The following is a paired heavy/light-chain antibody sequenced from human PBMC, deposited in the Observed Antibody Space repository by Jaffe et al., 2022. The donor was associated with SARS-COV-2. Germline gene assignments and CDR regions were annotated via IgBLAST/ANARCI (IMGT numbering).Light chain of an antibody. CDR3: MQALQTPPVT. CDR2: LGS. Sequence: DIVMTQSPLSLPVTPGEPASISCRSSQSLLHSNGYNYLDWYLQKPGQSPQLLIYLGSNRASGVPDRFSGSGSGTDFTLKISRVEAEDVGVYYCMQALQTPPVTFGQGTKLEIK. V-gene: IGKV2-28*01. J-gene: IGKJ2*01. CDR1: QSLLHSNGYNY.
Heavy chain of an antibody. D-gene: IGHD3-3*01. CDR1: GYTFTSYY. CDR2: INPSGGST. CDR3: ARNGVAITIFGVVGGGMDV. Sequence: QVQLVQSGAEVKKPGASVKVSCKASGYTFTSYYMHWVRQAPGQGLEWMGIINPSGGSTSYAQKFQGRVTMTRDTSTSTVYMELSSLRSEDTAVYYCARNGVAITIFGVVGGGMDVWGQGTTVTVSS. V-gene: IGHV1-46*01. J-gene: IGHJ6*02.